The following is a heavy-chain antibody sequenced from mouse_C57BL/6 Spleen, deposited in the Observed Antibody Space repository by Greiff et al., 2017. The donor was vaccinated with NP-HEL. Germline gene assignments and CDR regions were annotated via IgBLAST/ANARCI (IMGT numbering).Heavy chain of an antibody. CDR2: IYPGDGDT. Sequence: VKLVESGPELVKPGASVKISCKASGYAFSSSWMNWVKQRPGKGLEWIGRIYPGDGDTNYNGKFKGKATLTADKSSSTAYMQLSSLTSEDSAVYFCARNGYHAMDYWGQGTSVTVSS. J-gene: IGHJ4*01. CDR1: GYAFSSSW. V-gene: IGHV1-82*01. CDR3: ARNGYHAMDY.